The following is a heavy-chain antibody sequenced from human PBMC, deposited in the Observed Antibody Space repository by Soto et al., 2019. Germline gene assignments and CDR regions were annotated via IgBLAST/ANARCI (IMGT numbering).Heavy chain of an antibody. Sequence: EVQLVESGGGLIQPGGSLKLSCAASGFTVGNNYMSWVRQAPGKGLEWVSLIYSNGTTKYADSMKGRFTVSRDNAKNTLYLKMNSLRAEVTAVYYCENDGRGSGSHYNSFGYWGQGTLVTVSS. V-gene: IGHV3-53*01. D-gene: IGHD3-10*01. CDR3: ENDGRGSGSHYNSFGY. CDR1: GFTVGNNY. J-gene: IGHJ4*02. CDR2: IYSNGTT.